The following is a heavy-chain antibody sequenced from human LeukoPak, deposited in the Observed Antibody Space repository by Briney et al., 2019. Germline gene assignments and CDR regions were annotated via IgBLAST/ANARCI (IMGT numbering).Heavy chain of an antibody. CDR2: INPSGGST. D-gene: IGHD4-17*01. J-gene: IGHJ3*02. V-gene: IGHV1-46*01. Sequence: ASVKVSCKASGYTFTSYYMHWVRQAPGHGLEWMGIINPSGGSTSYAQKFQGRVTMTRDTSTSTVYMELSSLRSEDTAVYYCARARPQGYGDYDDAFDIWGQGTMVTVSS. CDR3: ARARPQGYGDYDDAFDI. CDR1: GYTFTSYY.